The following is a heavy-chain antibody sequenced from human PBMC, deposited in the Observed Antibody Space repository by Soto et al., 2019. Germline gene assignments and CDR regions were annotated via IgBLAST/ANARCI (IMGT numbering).Heavy chain of an antibody. CDR2: IYTSGST. D-gene: IGHD4-17*01. CDR3: ASDGFDFYGDDYYYYGMDV. CDR1: GGSISSYY. J-gene: IGHJ6*02. V-gene: IGHV4-4*07. Sequence: SETLSLTCTVSGGSISSYYWSWIRQPAGKGLEWIGRIYTSGSTNYNPSLKSRVTMSVDTSKNQFSLKLSSVTAADTAVYYCASDGFDFYGDDYYYYGMDVWGQGTTVTVSS.